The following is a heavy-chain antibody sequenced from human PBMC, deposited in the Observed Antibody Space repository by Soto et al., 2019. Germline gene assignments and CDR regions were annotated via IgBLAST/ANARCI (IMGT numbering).Heavy chain of an antibody. J-gene: IGHJ4*02. D-gene: IGHD1-26*01. Sequence: QVQLVQSGAEVKKPGSSVHVSCKASGGTFSSYSINWFRQAPGQGLEWMGEIIPIFVTANYAKKFQGRVTITADESTSTAYMELSSLRSEDTAVYYCARDGGRHAGGIEYWGQGTLVTVSS. CDR1: GGTFSSYS. CDR3: ARDGGRHAGGIEY. CDR2: IIPIFVTA. V-gene: IGHV1-69*01.